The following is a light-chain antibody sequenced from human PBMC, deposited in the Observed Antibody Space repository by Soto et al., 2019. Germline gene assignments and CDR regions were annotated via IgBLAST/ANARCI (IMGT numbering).Light chain of an antibody. CDR2: AAS. J-gene: IGKJ2*01. CDR1: RSITRY. Sequence: DIRMTQSPSSLSASVGDSVTISCRASRSITRYLSWFQQKPGKAPNLLVYAASSLQSGVPSRFSGSGSGTDFTLTISSLQPEDFATYYCQQSYSSPYTFGQGTK. CDR3: QQSYSSPYT. V-gene: IGKV1-39*01.